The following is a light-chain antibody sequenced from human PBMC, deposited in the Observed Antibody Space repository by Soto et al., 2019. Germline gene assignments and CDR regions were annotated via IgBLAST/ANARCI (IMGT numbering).Light chain of an antibody. CDR3: CSYAGISTLV. CDR2: EVS. Sequence: QSVLTQPASVSGSPGQSITISCTGTSNDVGSYNLVSWYQQHPGKAPKLMISEVSKRPSGVSNRFSGSKSDNTASLTLSGLQAEDEADYYCCSYAGISTLVFGGGTKLTVL. J-gene: IGLJ3*02. V-gene: IGLV2-23*02. CDR1: SNDVGSYNL.